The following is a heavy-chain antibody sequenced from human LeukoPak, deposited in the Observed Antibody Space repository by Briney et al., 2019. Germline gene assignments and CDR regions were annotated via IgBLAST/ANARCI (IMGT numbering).Heavy chain of an antibody. CDR1: GFTFSSYA. D-gene: IGHD3-3*01. V-gene: IGHV3-30-3*01. CDR2: ISYDGSNK. Sequence: PGGSLRLSCAASGFTFSSYAMHWVRQPPGKGLEWVAVISYDGSNKYYADSVEGRFTISRDNSKNTLYLQMNSLRTEDTAVYYCAREPYDSYDAFDIWGQGTKVTVSS. J-gene: IGHJ3*02. CDR3: AREPYDSYDAFDI.